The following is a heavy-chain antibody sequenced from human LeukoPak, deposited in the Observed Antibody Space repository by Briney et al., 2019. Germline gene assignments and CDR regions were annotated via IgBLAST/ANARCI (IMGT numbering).Heavy chain of an antibody. CDR2: ISSSSSYI. D-gene: IGHD6-19*01. CDR3: ARGPSSGSSSFDY. CDR1: GFTFSSYS. V-gene: IGHV3-21*01. Sequence: GGSLRLSCAASGFTFSSYSMNWVRQAPGKGPEWVSSISSSSSYIYYADSVKGRFTISRDNAKNSLYLQMNSLRAEDTAVYYCARGPSSGSSSFDYWGQGTLVTVSS. J-gene: IGHJ4*02.